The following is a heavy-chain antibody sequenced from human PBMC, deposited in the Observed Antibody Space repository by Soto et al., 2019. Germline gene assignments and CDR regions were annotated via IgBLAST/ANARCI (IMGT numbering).Heavy chain of an antibody. V-gene: IGHV6-1*01. CDR2: TYYRSTWGS. Sequence: SQTLSLTCAISGDSVSSNSAAWTWIRQSPSRGLEWLGRTYYRSTWGSDYAISLKSRITINPDTSKNQFSLQLNSVTPEDTAVYYCTRDRWIPAAGRGEYYYGLDVWGQGTTVTVS. CDR3: TRDRWIPAAGRGEYYYGLDV. D-gene: IGHD6-13*01. CDR1: GDSVSSNSAA. J-gene: IGHJ6*02.